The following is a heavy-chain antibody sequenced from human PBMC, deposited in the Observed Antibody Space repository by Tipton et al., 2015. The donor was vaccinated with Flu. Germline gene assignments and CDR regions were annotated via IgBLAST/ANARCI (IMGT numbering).Heavy chain of an antibody. CDR1: GYSISSGYY. V-gene: IGHV4-38-2*01. CDR2: IYHSGST. J-gene: IGHJ4*02. D-gene: IGHD3-22*01. CDR3: SGQGLILDDSSGYYDY. Sequence: TLSLTCAVSGYSISSGYYWGWIRQPPGKGLEWIGSIYHSGSTYYNPSLKDRGTISVDTSKNQFSLKLSSVTAADTAGYYCSGQGLILDDSSGYYDYWGQGTLVNVSS.